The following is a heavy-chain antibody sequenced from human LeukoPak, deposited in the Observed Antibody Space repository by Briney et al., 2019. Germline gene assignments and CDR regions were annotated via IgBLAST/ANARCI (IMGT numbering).Heavy chain of an antibody. CDR2: INHSGGT. J-gene: IGHJ4*02. D-gene: IGHD3-3*01. Sequence: SETLSLTCAVYGGSFSGYYWSWIRQPPGKGLEWIGEINHSGGTNYNPSLESRVTISVDTSKNQFSLKLSSVTAADTAVYYCAARYYDFWSGYYTGDYWGQGTLVTVSS. CDR3: AARYYDFWSGYYTGDY. V-gene: IGHV4-34*01. CDR1: GGSFSGYY.